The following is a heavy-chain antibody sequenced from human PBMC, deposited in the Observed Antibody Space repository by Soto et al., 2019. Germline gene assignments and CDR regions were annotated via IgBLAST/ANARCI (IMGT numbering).Heavy chain of an antibody. V-gene: IGHV4-31*03. Sequence: QVQLQESGPGLVKPSQTLSLTCTVSGGSISSGGYYWSWIRQHPGKGLEWIGYIFYSGSTYYNPSLKSRVTRSVDTSKNQFSLTLSSVTAADTAVYYWARYCSGGSCYSSQFDYWGQGTLVTVSS. CDR3: ARYCSGGSCYSSQFDY. J-gene: IGHJ4*02. CDR1: GGSISSGGYY. CDR2: IFYSGST. D-gene: IGHD2-15*01.